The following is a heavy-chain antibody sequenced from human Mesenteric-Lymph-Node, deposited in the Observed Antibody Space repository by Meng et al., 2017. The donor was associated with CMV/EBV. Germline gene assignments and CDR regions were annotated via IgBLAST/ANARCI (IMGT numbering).Heavy chain of an antibody. D-gene: IGHD6-19*01. CDR2: IYYSGST. CDR1: DVSISSTTYY. Sequence: SETLSLTCTVSDVSISSTTYYWGWIRQPPGKGLEWIGNIYYSGSTYYNPSLKSRVTISVDTSKNQFSLKLNSVTAADTAVYYCARSWLLNFFDYWGQGMLVTVSS. CDR3: ARSWLLNFFDY. J-gene: IGHJ4*02. V-gene: IGHV4-39*07.